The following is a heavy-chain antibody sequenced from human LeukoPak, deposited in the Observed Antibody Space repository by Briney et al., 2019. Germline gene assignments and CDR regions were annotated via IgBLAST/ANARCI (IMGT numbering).Heavy chain of an antibody. CDR2: IYSDNT. Sequence: GGSLRLSCTVSGFTVSSNSMSWVRQAPGKGLEWVSFIYSDNTHYSDSVKGGFTISRDNSKNTLYLQMNSLRAEDTAVYYCARRAGAYSHPYDYWGQGTLVTVSS. D-gene: IGHD4/OR15-4a*01. J-gene: IGHJ4*02. CDR3: ARRAGAYSHPYDY. V-gene: IGHV3-53*01. CDR1: GFTVSSNS.